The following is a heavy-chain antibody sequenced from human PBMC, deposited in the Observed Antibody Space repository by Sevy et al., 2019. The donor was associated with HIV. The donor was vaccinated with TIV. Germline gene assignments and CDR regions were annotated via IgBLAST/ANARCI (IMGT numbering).Heavy chain of an antibody. Sequence: ETLSLTCAVSGYSISSGYYWGWIRQPPGKGLEWIGSIYHSGSTYYNPSLKSRVTISVDTSKNQFSLKLSSVTAADTAVYYCVRDGRGSYRAYYYYMDVWGKGTTVTVSS. V-gene: IGHV4-38-2*01. CDR3: VRDGRGSYRAYYYYMDV. D-gene: IGHD1-26*01. J-gene: IGHJ6*03. CDR2: IYHSGST. CDR1: GYSISSGYY.